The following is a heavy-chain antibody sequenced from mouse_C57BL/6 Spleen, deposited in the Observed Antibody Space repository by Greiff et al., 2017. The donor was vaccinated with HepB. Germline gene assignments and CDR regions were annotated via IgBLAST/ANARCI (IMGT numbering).Heavy chain of an antibody. V-gene: IGHV14-4*01. CDR1: GFNIKDDY. Sequence: EVQLQQSGAELVRPGASVKLSCTASGFNIKDDYMHWVKQRPEQGLEWIGWIDPENGDTAYASKFQGKATITADTSSNTAYLQLSSLTSEDTAVFYCTGGRGNFYFDYWGQGTTLTVSS. CDR3: TGGRGNFYFDY. D-gene: IGHD2-1*01. CDR2: IDPENGDT. J-gene: IGHJ2*01.